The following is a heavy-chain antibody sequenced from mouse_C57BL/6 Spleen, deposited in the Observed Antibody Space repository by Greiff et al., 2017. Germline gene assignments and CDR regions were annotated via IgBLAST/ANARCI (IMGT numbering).Heavy chain of an antibody. J-gene: IGHJ4*01. CDR3: ARPTDYGNPNYYAMDY. V-gene: IGHV1-82*01. D-gene: IGHD2-1*01. Sequence: VQLQQSGPELVKPGASVKISCKASGYAFSSSWMNWVKQRPGKGLEWIGRIYPGDGDTNYNGKFKGKATLTADKSSSTAYMQLSSLTSEDSAVYFCARPTDYGNPNYYAMDYWGQGTSVTVSS. CDR2: IYPGDGDT. CDR1: GYAFSSSW.